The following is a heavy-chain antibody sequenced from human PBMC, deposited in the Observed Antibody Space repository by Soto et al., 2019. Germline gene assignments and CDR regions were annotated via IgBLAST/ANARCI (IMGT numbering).Heavy chain of an antibody. Sequence: EVQLLESGGGLVQPGGSLRLSCAASGFTFSSYAMSWVRQAPGKGLEWVSAISGSGGSTYYADSVKGRFTISRDNSKNTLYLQMNSLRAEDTAVYYCAKEVRGVIRQDYYYYGMDVWGQGTTVTVSS. CDR2: ISGSGGST. CDR1: GFTFSSYA. CDR3: AKEVRGVIRQDYYYYGMDV. J-gene: IGHJ6*02. D-gene: IGHD3-10*01. V-gene: IGHV3-23*01.